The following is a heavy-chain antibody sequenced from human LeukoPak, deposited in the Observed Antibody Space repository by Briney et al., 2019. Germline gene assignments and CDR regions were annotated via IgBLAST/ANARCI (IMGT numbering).Heavy chain of an antibody. D-gene: IGHD6-13*01. CDR1: GYTFTGYY. V-gene: IGHV1-2*02. CDR3: ARQDSSSWYQPWARAPHLSRKFDY. CDR2: INPNSGGT. Sequence: GASVKVSCKASGYTFTGYYMHWVRQAPGQGLEWMGWINPNSGGTNYAQKFQGRVTMTRDTSISTAYMELSRLRSDDTAVYYCARQDSSSWYQPWARAPHLSRKFDYWGQGTLVTVSS. J-gene: IGHJ4*02.